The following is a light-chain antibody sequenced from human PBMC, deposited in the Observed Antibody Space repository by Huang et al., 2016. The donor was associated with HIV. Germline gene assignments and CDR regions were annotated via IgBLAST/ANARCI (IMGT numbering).Light chain of an antibody. J-gene: IGKJ5*01. Sequence: DIVLTQSPGTLSLSSGERATLSCRASEPVSNNSLTWYQQKPGQAPRLLIYGVSNRATGVPDRFSGSGSGSDFTLTISRLEPEDFAVYYCQQYSSSPPITFGQGTRLAVK. V-gene: IGKV3-20*01. CDR3: QQYSSSPPIT. CDR2: GVS. CDR1: EPVSNNS.